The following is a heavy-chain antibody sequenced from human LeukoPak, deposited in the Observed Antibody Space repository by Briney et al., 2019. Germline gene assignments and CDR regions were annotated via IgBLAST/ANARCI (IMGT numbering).Heavy chain of an antibody. D-gene: IGHD3-10*01. J-gene: IGHJ4*02. V-gene: IGHV4-39*01. CDR1: GGSISTSSYN. CDR2: IYYSGST. Sequence: PSETLSLTCTVSGGSISTSSYNWGWIRQPPGKGLEWIGSIYYSGSTYYNPSLNSRVTISVDTSKNQFSLKLTSVTAADTAVYYCARVLLGFGELLSWGQGTLVTVSS. CDR3: ARVLLGFGELLS.